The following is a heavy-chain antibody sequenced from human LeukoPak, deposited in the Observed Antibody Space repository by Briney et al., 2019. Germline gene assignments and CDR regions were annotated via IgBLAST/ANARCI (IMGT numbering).Heavy chain of an antibody. CDR2: IIPILGIA. D-gene: IGHD3-22*01. CDR1: GGTFSSYT. J-gene: IGHJ4*02. Sequence: ASVKVSCKAFGGTFSSYTISWVRQAPGQGLEWMGRIIPILGIANYAQKFQGRVTITADKSTSTAYMELSSLRSEDTAVYYCARDLGSLPYYYDSSGPNGGYWGQGTLVTVSS. CDR3: ARDLGSLPYYYDSSGPNGGY. V-gene: IGHV1-69*04.